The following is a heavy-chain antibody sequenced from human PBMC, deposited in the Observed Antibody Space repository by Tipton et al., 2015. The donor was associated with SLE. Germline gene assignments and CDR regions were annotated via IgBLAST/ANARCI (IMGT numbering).Heavy chain of an antibody. CDR2: VYFSGVT. J-gene: IGHJ5*02. Sequence: TLSLTCTVSGGSISKSSHYWGWIRQPPGKGLEWIGSVYFSGVTYYNPSLKSRVSILVDTSKNQFSLKLTSVTAADTAVYYCARRGVVSRFDPWGQGTLVTVSS. CDR1: GGSISKSSHY. CDR3: ARRGVVSRFDP. D-gene: IGHD2-8*02. V-gene: IGHV4-39*07.